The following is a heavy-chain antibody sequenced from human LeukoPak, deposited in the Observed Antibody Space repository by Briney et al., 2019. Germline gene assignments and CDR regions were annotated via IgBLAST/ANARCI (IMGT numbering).Heavy chain of an antibody. J-gene: IGHJ4*02. CDR3: ARDATYYYDSSGYRPDFDY. Sequence: GGSLRLSCAASGFTFSSYSMNWVRQAPGKGLEWVSSISSSSSYIYCADSVKGRFTISRDNAKNSLYLQMNSLRAEDTAVYYCARDATYYYDSSGYRPDFDYWGQGTLVTVSS. V-gene: IGHV3-21*01. CDR1: GFTFSSYS. CDR2: ISSSSSYI. D-gene: IGHD3-22*01.